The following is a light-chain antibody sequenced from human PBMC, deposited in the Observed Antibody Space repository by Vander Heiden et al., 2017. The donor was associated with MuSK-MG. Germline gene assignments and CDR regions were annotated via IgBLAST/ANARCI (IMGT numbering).Light chain of an antibody. CDR1: QSVSSY. Sequence: ELVLTQSPATLSLSAGERATLSCRASQSVSSYLAWYQQKPGKPPKLLIYNASNRATGVPATFSGSGSGTDFTLTISSLEPEDFAVYYCQQRGTWPLSFGQGTKVEIK. CDR3: QQRGTWPLS. J-gene: IGKJ1*01. V-gene: IGKV3-11*01. CDR2: NAS.